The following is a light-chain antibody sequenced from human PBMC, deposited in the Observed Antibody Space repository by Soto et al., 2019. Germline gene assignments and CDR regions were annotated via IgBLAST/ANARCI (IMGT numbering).Light chain of an antibody. CDR2: EVT. V-gene: IGLV2-14*01. CDR3: SPYTSTSTVV. Sequence: QSALTQPASVSGSLGQSITISCTGTSSDVGGYNYVSWYQQHPGKDPKVVIFEVTYRPSGVSSRFSGSKSGNTASLTVSGLQAEDEGYYYCSPYTSTSTVVFGRGTKLTVL. J-gene: IGLJ2*01. CDR1: SSDVGGYNY.